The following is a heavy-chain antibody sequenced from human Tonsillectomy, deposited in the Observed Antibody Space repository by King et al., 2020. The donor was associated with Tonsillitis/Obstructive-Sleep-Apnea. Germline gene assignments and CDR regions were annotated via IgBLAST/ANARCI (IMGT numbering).Heavy chain of an antibody. D-gene: IGHD1-26*01. J-gene: IGHJ6*03. V-gene: IGHV3-49*04. CDR1: GFIFGDYA. Sequence: VQLVESGGGLVQPGRSLRLSCTASGFIFGDYAMTWVRQAPGKGLDWVGFIRSKAYGGTTEYAASVEGRFTISRDDSKSIAYLQMNRLKTEDTAVYYCTRDRFYSGTYFHYYYMDVWGKGTTVTVS. CDR2: IRSKAYGGTT. CDR3: TRDRFYSGTYFHYYYMDV.